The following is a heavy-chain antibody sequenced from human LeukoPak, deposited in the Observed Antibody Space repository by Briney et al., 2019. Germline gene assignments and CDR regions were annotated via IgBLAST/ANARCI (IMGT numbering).Heavy chain of an antibody. D-gene: IGHD5-18*01. CDR2: ISTNGGST. V-gene: IGHV3-64*01. Sequence: GGSLRLSCAASGFMFSNYDMHWVSQAPGKGLEYVSHISTNGGSTYYAISLKGRFTISRDNSKNTLYLQMGSLRAEDMAVYYCARGRGYIYGYEYCGQGTLVTVSS. CDR3: ARGRGYIYGYEY. CDR1: GFMFSNYD. J-gene: IGHJ1*01.